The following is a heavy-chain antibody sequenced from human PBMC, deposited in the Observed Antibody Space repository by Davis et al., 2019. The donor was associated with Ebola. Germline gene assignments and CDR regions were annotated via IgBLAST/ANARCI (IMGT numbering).Heavy chain of an antibody. Sequence: PGGSLRLSCAASGFTFDDYAMHWVRQAPGKGLEWVSGISWNSGSIGYADSVKGRFTISRDNSKNTLYLQMNSLRAEDTAVYYCARGGSYDYVWESGAFDIWGQGTMVTVSS. D-gene: IGHD3-16*01. CDR3: ARGGSYDYVWESGAFDI. CDR2: ISWNSGSI. CDR1: GFTFDDYA. V-gene: IGHV3-9*01. J-gene: IGHJ3*02.